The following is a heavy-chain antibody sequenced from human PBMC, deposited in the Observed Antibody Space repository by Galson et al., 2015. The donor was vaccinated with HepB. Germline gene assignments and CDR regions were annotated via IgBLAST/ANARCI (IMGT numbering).Heavy chain of an antibody. CDR1: GFTLSNYG. CDR2: IDTAGDT. V-gene: IGHV3-13*04. J-gene: IGHJ3*01. Sequence: SLRLSCAASGFTLSNYGMHWVRQPTGKGLEWVSFIDTAGDTFYPDSVKGRFTISRENAKNSLYLQMNSLRAGDTAVYYCARVNMDIHAFDVWGHGTRVTVSS. CDR3: ARVNMDIHAFDV. D-gene: IGHD1/OR15-1a*01.